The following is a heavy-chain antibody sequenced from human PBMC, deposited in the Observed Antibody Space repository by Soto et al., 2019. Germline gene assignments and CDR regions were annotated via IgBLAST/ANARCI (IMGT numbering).Heavy chain of an antibody. V-gene: IGHV3-53*01. D-gene: IGHD5-12*01. CDR1: GFTVSSNY. Sequence: GGSLRLSCAASGFTVSSNYMSWVRQAPGEGLEWVSVIYSGGSTYYADSVKGRFTISRDNSKNTLYLQMNSLRAEDTAVYYCARDRTVATVSDGMDVWGQGTTVTVSS. CDR3: ARDRTVATVSDGMDV. J-gene: IGHJ6*02. CDR2: IYSGGST.